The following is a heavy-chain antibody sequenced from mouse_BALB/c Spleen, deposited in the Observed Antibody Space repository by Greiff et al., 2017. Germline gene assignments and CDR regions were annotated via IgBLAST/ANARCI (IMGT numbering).Heavy chain of an antibody. V-gene: IGHV1-9*01. D-gene: IGHD2-1*01. CDR3: ARVYYGNYDSMDY. CDR2: ILPGSGST. CDR1: GYTFSSYW. J-gene: IGHJ4*01. Sequence: QVQLQQSGAELMKPGASVKISCKATGYTFSSYWIEWVKQRPGHGLEWIGEILPGSGSTNYNEKFKGKATFTADTSSNTAYMQLSSLTSEDSAVYCCARVYYGNYDSMDYWGQGTSVTVSS.